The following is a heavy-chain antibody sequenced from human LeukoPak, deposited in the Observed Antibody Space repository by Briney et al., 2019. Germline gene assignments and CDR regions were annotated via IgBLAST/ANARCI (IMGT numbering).Heavy chain of an antibody. CDR3: ARAFGSGPFHYYYYMDV. CDR2: ISSSSSTI. D-gene: IGHD3-10*01. Sequence: PGGSLRLSCAASGFNFSIYSMNWVRQAPGKGLEWVSYISSSSSTIYYADSVKGRFTISRDNAKNSLYLQMNSLRAEDTAVYYCARAFGSGPFHYYYYMDVWGKGTTVTVSS. V-gene: IGHV3-48*01. J-gene: IGHJ6*03. CDR1: GFNFSIYS.